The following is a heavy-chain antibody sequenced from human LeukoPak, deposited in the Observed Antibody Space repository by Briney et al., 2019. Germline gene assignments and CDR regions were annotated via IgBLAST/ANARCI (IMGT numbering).Heavy chain of an antibody. CDR1: GFTFSSYA. CDR3: AKDSTVSGSYYGMDI. CDR2: ISGSGGST. D-gene: IGHD3-22*01. Sequence: GGSLRLSCAASGFTFSSYAMSWVRQAPGKGLEWVSAISGSGGSTYYADSVEGRFTISRDNSKNTLYLQMSSLRAEDTAIYYCAKDSTVSGSYYGMDIWGQGTTVTVSS. J-gene: IGHJ6*02. V-gene: IGHV3-23*01.